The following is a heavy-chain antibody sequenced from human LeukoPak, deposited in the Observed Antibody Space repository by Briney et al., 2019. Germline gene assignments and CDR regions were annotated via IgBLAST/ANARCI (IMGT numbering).Heavy chain of an antibody. Sequence: GGSLRLSCAASGFTFSSYSMNWVRQAPGKGLEWVSYISSSSTIYYADSVKGRFTISRDNAKNSLYLQMNSLRAEDTAVYYCVALWFGEFQVPSWGQGTLVTVSS. J-gene: IGHJ5*02. CDR3: VALWFGEFQVPS. V-gene: IGHV3-48*04. CDR2: ISSSSTI. D-gene: IGHD3-10*01. CDR1: GFTFSSYS.